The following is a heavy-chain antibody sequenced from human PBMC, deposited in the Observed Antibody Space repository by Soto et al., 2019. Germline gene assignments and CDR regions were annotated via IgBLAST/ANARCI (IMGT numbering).Heavy chain of an antibody. CDR3: ASARMVRGVIYYYGMDV. CDR1: GGAISRGGNY. D-gene: IGHD3-10*01. J-gene: IGHJ6*02. V-gene: IGHV4-31*11. CDR2: IYYSGST. Sequence: QVQLQESGPGLVKSSQTLSLTCAVSGGAISRGGNYWSWIRQHPGKVLEWIGYIYYSGSTYYNPYPKTRVTISVDTAKNQFSLKLNAVTAADRAVYYWASARMVRGVIYYYGMDVWGQGTTVTVSS.